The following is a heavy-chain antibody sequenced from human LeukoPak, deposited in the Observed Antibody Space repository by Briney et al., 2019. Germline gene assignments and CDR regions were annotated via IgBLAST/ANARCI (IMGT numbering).Heavy chain of an antibody. V-gene: IGHV3-7*04. CDR1: GIXFGSYW. D-gene: IGHD6-13*01. Sequence: GGSLRLSCAASGIXFGSYWISWVRQAPGKGLEWVANIKHDGSERYYVDSVKGRFTISRVNAKNSLNLQMNSLRPKDTAVYYCVRESSRDIWGQGTMVTVSS. CDR3: VRESSRDI. CDR2: IKHDGSER. J-gene: IGHJ3*02.